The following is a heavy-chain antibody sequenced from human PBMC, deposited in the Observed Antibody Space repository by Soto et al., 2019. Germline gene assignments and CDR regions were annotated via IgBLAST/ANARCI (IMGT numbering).Heavy chain of an antibody. CDR2: ISYDGSNK. CDR3: ARDTGWDTAMVRLVDY. J-gene: IGHJ4*02. V-gene: IGHV3-30-3*01. D-gene: IGHD5-18*01. CDR1: GFTFSSYA. Sequence: QVQLVESGGGVVQPGRSLRLSCAASGFTFSSYAMHWVRQAPGKGLEWVAVISYDGSNKYYADSVKGRFTISRDNSKNTLYLQMNSLRAEDTAVYYCARDTGWDTAMVRLVDYWGQGTLVTVSS.